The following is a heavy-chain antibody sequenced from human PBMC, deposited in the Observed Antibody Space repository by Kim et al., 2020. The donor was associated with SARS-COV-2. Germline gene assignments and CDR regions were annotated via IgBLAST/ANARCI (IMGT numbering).Heavy chain of an antibody. CDR2: IDPNDSST. D-gene: IGHD2-21*01. J-gene: IGHJ4*02. CDR3: VRHISHHRGSKIGFDY. Sequence: GESLKISCQASGYSFTKYWISWVRQRTGRGLEWMGSIDPNDSSTMYNPSFQGHVTISADTSTTTAYVQWSNMQASDTATYFCVRHISHHRGSKIGFDYWGQGTPVSVSS. CDR1: GYSFTKYW. V-gene: IGHV5-10-1*01.